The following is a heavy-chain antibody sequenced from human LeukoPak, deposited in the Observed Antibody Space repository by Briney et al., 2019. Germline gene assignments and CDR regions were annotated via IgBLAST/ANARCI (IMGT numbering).Heavy chain of an antibody. CDR1: GFTFSSYS. J-gene: IGHJ4*02. CDR2: ISSSGTYI. CDR3: ARAGDPEY. D-gene: IGHD3-10*01. V-gene: IGHV3-21*01. Sequence: QPGGSLRLSCAASGFTFSSYSMNWVRQAPGKGLEWVSSISSSGTYIDYADSVKGRITISRDNAKNSLFLQMHSLRAVDTAVYYCARAGDPEYWGQGTLVTVSS.